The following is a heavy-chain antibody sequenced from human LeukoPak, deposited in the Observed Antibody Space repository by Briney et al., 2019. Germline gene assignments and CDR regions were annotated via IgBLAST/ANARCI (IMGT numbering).Heavy chain of an antibody. J-gene: IGHJ3*02. Sequence: PSETLSLTCTVSGGSISSYYWTWIRQSAGKGLEWIGRMYTSGSTKYSPSFESRVTMSGDASKNQFSLKLSSVTAADTAVYYCARVTDSRGYYYSDDAFDIWGQGTMVTVSS. D-gene: IGHD3-22*01. CDR2: MYTSGST. CDR3: ARVTDSRGYYYSDDAFDI. CDR1: GGSISSYY. V-gene: IGHV4-4*07.